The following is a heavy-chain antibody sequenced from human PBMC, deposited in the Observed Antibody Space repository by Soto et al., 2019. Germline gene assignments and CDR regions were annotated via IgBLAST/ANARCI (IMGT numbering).Heavy chain of an antibody. CDR2: IYYTGNN. V-gene: IGHV4-30-4*01. CDR3: AREPKQNYDSSPWNGGFDS. Sequence: KTSETLSLTCTVSGDSISSPHYYWTWIRQPPGKGLEWVGYIYYTGNNFYNPALKSRVAMSVDPSTNQFSLKLGSVTDADTAVYFCAREPKQNYDSSPWNGGFDSWGPGTLVTVSS. CDR1: GDSISSPHYY. D-gene: IGHD3-22*01. J-gene: IGHJ4*02.